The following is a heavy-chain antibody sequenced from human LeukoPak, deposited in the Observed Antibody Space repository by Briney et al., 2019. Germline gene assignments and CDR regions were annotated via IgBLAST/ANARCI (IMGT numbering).Heavy chain of an antibody. J-gene: IGHJ6*03. Sequence: GASVKVSCKASGYTFTSYDINWVRQATGQGLEWMGWMNPNSGNTGYAQKFQGRVTMTRDTSISTAYMELSRLRSDDTAVYYCASAWREHYMDVWGKGTTVTVSS. CDR2: MNPNSGNT. CDR1: GYTFTSYD. V-gene: IGHV1-8*01. D-gene: IGHD1-26*01. CDR3: ASAWREHYMDV.